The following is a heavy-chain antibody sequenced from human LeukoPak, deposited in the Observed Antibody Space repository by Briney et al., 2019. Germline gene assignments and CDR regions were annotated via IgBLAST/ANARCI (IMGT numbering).Heavy chain of an antibody. D-gene: IGHD3-22*01. V-gene: IGHV1-69*05. Sequence: ASVKVSCKASGGTFSSYAISWVRQAPGQGLEWMGGIIPIFGTANYAQKFQGRVTITTDESTSTAYMELSSLRSEDTAVYYCARDRAYSDSSGYMDYWAQGTLVTVS. J-gene: IGHJ4*02. CDR3: ARDRAYSDSSGYMDY. CDR2: IIPIFGTA. CDR1: GGTFSSYA.